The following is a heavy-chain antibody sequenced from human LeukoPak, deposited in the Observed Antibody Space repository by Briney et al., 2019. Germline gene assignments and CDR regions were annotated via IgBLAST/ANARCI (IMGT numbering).Heavy chain of an antibody. CDR1: GGSISSGGYY. D-gene: IGHD4-17*01. V-gene: IGHV4-31*03. CDR3: ARIDFRGTYGDWEDAFDI. Sequence: SETLSLTCTVSGGSISSGGYYWSWIRQHPGKGLEWIGYIYYSGSTYYNPSLESRATISVDTSKNQFSLKLSSVTAADTAVYYCARIDFRGTYGDWEDAFDIWGQGTMVTVSS. J-gene: IGHJ3*02. CDR2: IYYSGST.